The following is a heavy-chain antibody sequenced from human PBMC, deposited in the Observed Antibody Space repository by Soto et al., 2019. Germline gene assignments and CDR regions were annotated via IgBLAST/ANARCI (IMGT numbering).Heavy chain of an antibody. CDR3: VRLIGSSWLDS. CDR2: TYYRSKWYN. D-gene: IGHD6-13*01. CDR1: GDSVSSYTST. Sequence: QVQLQQSGPGLVKPSQTLSLTCAISGDSVSSYTSTWNWIRQSPSRGLEWLGRTYYRSKWYNDYEVSGKSLITINPDTSNNQLSLQLNSVTPDDTAVYYFVRLIGSSWLDSWCQGTLVTVST. J-gene: IGHJ5*01. V-gene: IGHV6-1*01.